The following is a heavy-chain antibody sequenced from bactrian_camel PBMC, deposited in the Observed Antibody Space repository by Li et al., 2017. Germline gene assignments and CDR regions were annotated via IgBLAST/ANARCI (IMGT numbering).Heavy chain of an antibody. D-gene: IGHD4*01. J-gene: IGHJ6*01. CDR3: AKFEVAAGYSSDYTLDLGLGY. V-gene: IGHV3S19*01. Sequence: VQLVESGGGLAQPGGSLRLSCVASGSTFGGHWMHWVRQAPGKGLEWVSSIATGDDSTYIADPVKGRLAISRDNAKNTLYLQLNSLKTEDTAMYYCAKFEVAAGYSSDYTLDLGLGYWGQGTQVAVS. CDR1: GSTFGGHW. CDR2: IATGDDST.